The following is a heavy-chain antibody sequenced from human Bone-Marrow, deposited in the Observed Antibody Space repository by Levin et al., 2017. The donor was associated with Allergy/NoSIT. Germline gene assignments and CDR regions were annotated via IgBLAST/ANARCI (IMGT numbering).Heavy chain of an antibody. D-gene: IGHD6-6*01. CDR2: IYYSGST. V-gene: IGHV4-59*01. CDR3: ARSFSLAARRGWFDP. J-gene: IGHJ5*02. CDR1: GGSISSYY. Sequence: SETLSLTCTVSGGSISSYYWSWIRQPPGKGLEWIGYIYYSGSTNYNPSLKSRVTISVDTSKNQFSLKLSSVTAADTAVYYCARSFSLAARRGWFDPWGQGTLVTVSS.